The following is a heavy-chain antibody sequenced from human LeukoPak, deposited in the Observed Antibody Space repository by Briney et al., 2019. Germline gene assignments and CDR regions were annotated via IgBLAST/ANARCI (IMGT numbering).Heavy chain of an antibody. CDR1: GFTFSSYA. Sequence: GRSLRPSCAASGFTFSSYAMHWVRQAPGKGLEWVAVISYDGSNKYYADSVKGRFTISRDNYKNTLYLQMNSLRAEDTAVYYCARGTGTTGAYYFDYWGQGTLVTVSS. V-gene: IGHV3-30*01. D-gene: IGHD1-7*01. J-gene: IGHJ4*02. CDR3: ARGTGTTGAYYFDY. CDR2: ISYDGSNK.